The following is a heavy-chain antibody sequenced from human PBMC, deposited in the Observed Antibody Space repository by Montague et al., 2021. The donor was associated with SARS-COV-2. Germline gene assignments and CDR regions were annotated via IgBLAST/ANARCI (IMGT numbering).Heavy chain of an antibody. CDR3: ARGSGYSGYALAY. V-gene: IGHV4-59*01. Sequence: SETLSLTSTVSGDSINNYYWSWIRQSPGKGLEYIGYIYYSGGANYYPSRGTNYNPSFESRVAISLDTSKNQFFLNLSSVTTADTAVYYCARGSGYSGYALAYWGQGTLVTVSS. D-gene: IGHD5-12*01. J-gene: IGHJ4*02. CDR1: GDSINNYY. CDR2: IYYSGGANYYPSRGT.